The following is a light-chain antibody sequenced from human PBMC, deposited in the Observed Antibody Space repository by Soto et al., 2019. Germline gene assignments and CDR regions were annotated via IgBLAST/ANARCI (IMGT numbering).Light chain of an antibody. CDR2: GAS. CDR3: QQYGSSLLFT. CDR1: RRFGSSN. V-gene: IGKV3-20*01. J-gene: IGKJ3*01. Sequence: EIVLTQSPGTLSLSPGKRPTSSCRASRRFGSSNLAGNKQKPGQAPSLLIYGASSRATGIPDRFSGSGSGTDFTLTISRLEPEDFAVYYCQQYGSSLLFTFGPGTKVDIK.